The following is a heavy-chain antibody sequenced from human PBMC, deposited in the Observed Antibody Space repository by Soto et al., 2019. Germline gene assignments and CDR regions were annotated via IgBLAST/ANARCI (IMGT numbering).Heavy chain of an antibody. CDR3: ARHIYWRGAFDI. J-gene: IGHJ3*02. CDR1: GGSINSSSYY. D-gene: IGHD1-1*01. V-gene: IGHV4-39*01. Sequence: QLQLQESGPGLVKPSETLSLTCTVSGGSINSSSYYWGWIRQPPGKGLEWIGSIFYSGTTYYNPSLKSRVTILVDTSKKQFSLKLSSVTAADTAVYYGARHIYWRGAFDIWGQGTMVTVSS. CDR2: IFYSGTT.